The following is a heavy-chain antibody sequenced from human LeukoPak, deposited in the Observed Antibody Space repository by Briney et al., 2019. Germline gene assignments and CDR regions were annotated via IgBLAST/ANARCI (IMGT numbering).Heavy chain of an antibody. CDR2: IDPSGGGT. CDR3: ARVYYDRAFDI. D-gene: IGHD3-22*01. Sequence: ASVKVSCKASGYTFTVYYIHWVRQAPGQGLEWMGWIDPSGGGTKYAQKFQGRVTMTRDTSISTAYMELSRLRSDDTAVYYCARVYYDRAFDIWGQGTLVTVSS. V-gene: IGHV1-2*02. CDR1: GYTFTVYY. J-gene: IGHJ3*02.